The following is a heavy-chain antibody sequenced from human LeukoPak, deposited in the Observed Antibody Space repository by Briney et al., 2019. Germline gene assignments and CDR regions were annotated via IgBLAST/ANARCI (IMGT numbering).Heavy chain of an antibody. CDR1: GFTFSSYE. D-gene: IGHD4-23*01. CDR2: ISSSGSTI. CDR3: ARDVLTPNSYGMDV. V-gene: IGHV3-48*03. J-gene: IGHJ6*02. Sequence: GSLRLSCAASGFTFSSYEMNWVCQAPGKGLEWVSYISSSGSTIYYADSVKGRFTISRDNAKNSLYLQMNSLRAEDTAVYYCARDVLTPNSYGMDVWGQGTTVTVSS.